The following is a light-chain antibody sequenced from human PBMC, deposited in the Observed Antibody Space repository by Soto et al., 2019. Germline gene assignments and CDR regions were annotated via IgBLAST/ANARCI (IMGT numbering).Light chain of an antibody. V-gene: IGKV1-5*03. J-gene: IGKJ1*01. Sequence: DIQMTQSPSTLSASVGDRVTITCRASQSINSWLAWYQQKPGRAPKPLIYKASSLESGVPSRFSGSGSGTEFTLTISSLQPDDFATYYCQQYTSYSTFGQGTKVEIK. CDR2: KAS. CDR1: QSINSW. CDR3: QQYTSYST.